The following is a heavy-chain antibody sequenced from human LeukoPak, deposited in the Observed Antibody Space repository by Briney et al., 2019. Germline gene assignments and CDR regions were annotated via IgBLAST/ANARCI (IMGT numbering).Heavy chain of an antibody. CDR3: AKKRSYSRGWTIDY. V-gene: IGHV3-23*01. Sequence: GGSLRLSCAASGFTFSSYAMSWVRQAPGKGLEWVSAISGSGGSTYYADSVKGRFTISRDNSKNTLYLQMNSLRAEDTAVYYCAKKRSYSRGWTIDYWGQGTLVTVSS. CDR2: ISGSGGST. D-gene: IGHD6-19*01. J-gene: IGHJ4*02. CDR1: GFTFSSYA.